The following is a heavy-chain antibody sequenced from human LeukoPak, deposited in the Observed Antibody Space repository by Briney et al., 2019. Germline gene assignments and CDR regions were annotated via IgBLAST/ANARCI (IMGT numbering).Heavy chain of an antibody. CDR2: ISGSGGRT. Sequence: GGSLRLSCAASGFTFSSYAMSWVRQAPGKGLEWVSAISGSGGRTYYADSVKGRFTISRDNSKNTLFLQMNSLRAEDTAVYYCAKDPKFYDYPRAVDIWGQGTMVTVSS. CDR1: GFTFSSYA. J-gene: IGHJ3*02. V-gene: IGHV3-23*01. D-gene: IGHD3-16*01. CDR3: AKDPKFYDYPRAVDI.